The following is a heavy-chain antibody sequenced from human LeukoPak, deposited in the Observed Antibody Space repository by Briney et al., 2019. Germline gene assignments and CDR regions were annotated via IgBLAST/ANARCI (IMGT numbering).Heavy chain of an antibody. CDR3: AKTLYVSGRYYFDY. V-gene: IGHV3-72*01. D-gene: IGHD2/OR15-2a*01. Sequence: GGSLRLSCAASGFTLSDHYMDWVRQAPGKGPEWVGRTRNKANSYTTEYAASVKGRFTISRDDSKSSLSLQMDSLKIEDTAVYYCAKTLYVSGRYYFDYWGQGALVTVSS. J-gene: IGHJ4*02. CDR1: GFTLSDHY. CDR2: TRNKANSYTT.